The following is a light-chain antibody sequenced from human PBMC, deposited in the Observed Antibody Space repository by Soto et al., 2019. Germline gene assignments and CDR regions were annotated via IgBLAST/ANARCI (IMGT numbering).Light chain of an antibody. V-gene: IGKV3-20*01. CDR3: HHYARSPQT. CDR2: DAS. J-gene: IGKJ1*01. CDR1: QSVAKNY. Sequence: EIVLTQSPGTLSLSPGERATLSCRASQSVAKNYLAWYQQEPGQAPRLLIYDASTRATGIPDRFSGSGSGTDFTLTISRLEPEDFAVYYCHHYARSPQTFGQGTKVEIK.